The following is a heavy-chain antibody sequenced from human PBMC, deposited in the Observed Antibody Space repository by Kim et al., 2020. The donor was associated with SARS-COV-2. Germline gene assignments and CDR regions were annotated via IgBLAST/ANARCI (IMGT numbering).Heavy chain of an antibody. Sequence: NYNPSLKSRGAMSVDSSKTQFSLTLISVTAADTAVYFCARRSQHVRAFDFWGQGNLVAVSS. CDR3: ARRSQHVRAFDF. V-gene: IGHV4-34*01. D-gene: IGHD2-15*01. J-gene: IGHJ5*01.